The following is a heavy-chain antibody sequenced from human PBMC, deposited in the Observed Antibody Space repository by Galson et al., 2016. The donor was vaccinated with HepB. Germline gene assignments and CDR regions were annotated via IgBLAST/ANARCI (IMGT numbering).Heavy chain of an antibody. D-gene: IGHD1-26*01. CDR1: GFTFRNYG. J-gene: IGHJ6*04. CDR2: ISLSGDST. Sequence: SLRLSCAASGFTFRNYGMTWVRQAPGKGLEVVSSISLSGDSTDYADSVKGRFTISRDNSKNTLSLQMNSLTADDTAIYYCVQGSTAPAVWGKGTTVTVSS. V-gene: IGHV3-23*01. CDR3: VQGSTAPAV.